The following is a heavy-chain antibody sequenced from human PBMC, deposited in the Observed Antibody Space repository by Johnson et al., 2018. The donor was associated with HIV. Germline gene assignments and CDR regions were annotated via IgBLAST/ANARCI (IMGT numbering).Heavy chain of an antibody. CDR1: GFTFSSYA. CDR2: ISGSGANT. J-gene: IGHJ3*02. Sequence: VQLVESGGGLVQPGGSLRLSCAASGFTFSSYAMSWVRQAPGKGLEWVSAISGSGANTAYADSVRGRSTISRDNAKNSLYLHMNSLRAEDTAFYYCARGFSSGYNDAFDIWGQGTMVTVSS. V-gene: IGHV3-23*04. CDR3: ARGFSSGYNDAFDI. D-gene: IGHD3-22*01.